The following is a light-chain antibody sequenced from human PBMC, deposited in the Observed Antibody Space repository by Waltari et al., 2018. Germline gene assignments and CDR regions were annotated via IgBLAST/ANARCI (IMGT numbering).Light chain of an antibody. Sequence: DIQMTQSPSPLSASVGDRVPITCRASHSISTWVAWYQQKPGKAPKLLFYEASSLENGVPSRCSGSASGTEFTLTSSILQPDDFATYYCQQFNTYPIPFGRGTKVDIK. CDR1: HSISTW. V-gene: IGKV1-5*03. CDR3: QQFNTYPIP. CDR2: EAS. J-gene: IGKJ3*01.